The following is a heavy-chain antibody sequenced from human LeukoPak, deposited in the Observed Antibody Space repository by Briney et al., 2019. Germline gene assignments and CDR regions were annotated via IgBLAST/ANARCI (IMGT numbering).Heavy chain of an antibody. CDR3: ARDPGDYFDY. Sequence: GGSLRLSYVASGFTFSSYWMSWVRQAPGKGLEWVANIKQDGSEKYYVDSVKGRFTISRDNAKNSLYLQMNSLRAEDTAVYYCARDPGDYFDYWGQGTLVTVSS. D-gene: IGHD4-17*01. CDR2: IKQDGSEK. V-gene: IGHV3-7*01. CDR1: GFTFSSYW. J-gene: IGHJ4*02.